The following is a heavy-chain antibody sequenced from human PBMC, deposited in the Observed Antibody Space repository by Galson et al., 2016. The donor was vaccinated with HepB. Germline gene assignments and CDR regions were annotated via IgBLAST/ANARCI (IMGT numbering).Heavy chain of an antibody. CDR2: ISSSGNVM. V-gene: IGHV3-11*04. Sequence: SLRLSCAGSGFTFSDFDMNWVRQAPGKGLEWVSHISSSGNVMYYADSVKGRFTISRDNAKNSLYLQMNSLRPWDTAVYFCARLKWLVTDSWGQGTPVTVSS. CDR1: GFTFSDFD. J-gene: IGHJ4*02. D-gene: IGHD6-19*01. CDR3: ARLKWLVTDS.